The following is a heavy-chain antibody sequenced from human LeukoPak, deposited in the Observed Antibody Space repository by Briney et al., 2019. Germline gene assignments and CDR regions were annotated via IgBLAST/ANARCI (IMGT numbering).Heavy chain of an antibody. Sequence: SVTVSCTASGGTFSNYAISWVRQAPGQGLEWMGGIIPIFGTAKYAQKFQGRVTITADESTSTAYMELSSLRSEDTAVYYCARDSSEFRSLIPHWGQGTLVTVSS. J-gene: IGHJ1*01. CDR3: ARDSSEFRSLIPH. D-gene: IGHD2-21*01. CDR2: IIPIFGTA. CDR1: GGTFSNYA. V-gene: IGHV1-69*13.